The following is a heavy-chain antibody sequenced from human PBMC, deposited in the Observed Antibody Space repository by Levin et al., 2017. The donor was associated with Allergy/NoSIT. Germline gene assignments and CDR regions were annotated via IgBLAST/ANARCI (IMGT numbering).Heavy chain of an antibody. Sequence: SCAASGFTFSSYAMHWVRQAPGKGLEYVSAISSNGGSTYYANSVKGRFTISRDNSKNTLYLQMGSLRAEDMAVYYCARGYYDSSGFCAFDIWGQGTMVTVSS. CDR2: ISSNGGST. CDR3: ARGYYDSSGFCAFDI. CDR1: GFTFSSYA. V-gene: IGHV3-64*01. D-gene: IGHD3-22*01. J-gene: IGHJ3*02.